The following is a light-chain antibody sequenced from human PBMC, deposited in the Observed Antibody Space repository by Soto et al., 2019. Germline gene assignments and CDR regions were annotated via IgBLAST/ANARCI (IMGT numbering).Light chain of an antibody. CDR1: QTIDSW. CDR2: KAS. Sequence: DIQMTQSPSTLSASVGDRVTITCRASQTIDSWLAWYQQRPGKPPNLLIYKASTLASGVPSRSSGSGSGTEFTLTINSLQPDDFAVYYCQQRGDWPPITFGQGTRLEIK. CDR3: QQRGDWPPIT. V-gene: IGKV1-5*03. J-gene: IGKJ5*01.